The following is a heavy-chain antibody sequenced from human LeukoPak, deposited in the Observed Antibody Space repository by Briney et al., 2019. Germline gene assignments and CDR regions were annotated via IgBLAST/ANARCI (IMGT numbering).Heavy chain of an antibody. D-gene: IGHD7-27*01. J-gene: IGHJ4*02. Sequence: SETLSLTCTVSGGSISSGDYYWSWIRQPPGKGLEWIGYIYYSGGTYYNPSLKSRFTISVDTSKNQFSLKLNSVTAADTAVYYCASLPLTGRYYFDYWGQGTLVTVSS. CDR2: IYYSGGT. V-gene: IGHV4-30-4*01. CDR3: ASLPLTGRYYFDY. CDR1: GGSISSGDYY.